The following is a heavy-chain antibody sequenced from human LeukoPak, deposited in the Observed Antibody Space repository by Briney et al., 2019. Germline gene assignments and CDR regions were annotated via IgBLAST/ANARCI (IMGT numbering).Heavy chain of an antibody. D-gene: IGHD6-19*01. CDR1: GGTFSSYA. Sequence: GASVKVSCKASGGTFSSYAISWVRQAPGQGLEWMGRIIPIFGTANYAQKFQGRVTITTDESTSTAYMELSSLRSEGTAVYYCARDQKELAVAGVFDYWGQGTLVTVSS. J-gene: IGHJ4*02. CDR3: ARDQKELAVAGVFDY. V-gene: IGHV1-69*05. CDR2: IIPIFGTA.